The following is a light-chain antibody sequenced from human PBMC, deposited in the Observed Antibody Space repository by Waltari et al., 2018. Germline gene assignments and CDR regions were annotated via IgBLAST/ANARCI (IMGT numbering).Light chain of an antibody. J-gene: IGLJ3*02. CDR1: SSDIGDYNF. CDR3: TSYTRSNTWV. V-gene: IGLV2-14*01. Sequence: QSALTQPASVSGSPGQSITISCTGTSSDIGDYNFVSWYQQFPGKAPKLMIYEVSNRPVGVSNRFSGSKSGNTASLTISGLHAEDEADYYCTSYTRSNTWVFGGGTKVTVL. CDR2: EVS.